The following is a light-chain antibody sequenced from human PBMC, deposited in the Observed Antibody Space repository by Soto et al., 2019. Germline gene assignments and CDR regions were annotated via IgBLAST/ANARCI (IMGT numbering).Light chain of an antibody. CDR2: AAS. J-gene: IGKJ1*01. Sequence: DSHMTQSPSSLSASVGDRVTISCRPSQSISSFLNWYQQKPGKAPHLLIYAASTLRYGVPSRFSGSESGTEFTLTISSLQTEDFATYFCQRSYTTPWTFGQGTKVEIK. CDR1: QSISSF. V-gene: IGKV1-39*01. CDR3: QRSYTTPWT.